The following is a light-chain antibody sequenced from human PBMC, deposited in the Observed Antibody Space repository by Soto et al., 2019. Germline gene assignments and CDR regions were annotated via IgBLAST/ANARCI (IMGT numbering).Light chain of an antibody. CDR2: DAS. V-gene: IGKV1-5*01. J-gene: IGKJ1*01. CDR3: QQYNNYWT. CDR1: QSISSW. Sequence: DIQMTQSPSTLSASVGDRVTITCRASQSISSWLAWYQQKPGKAPKLLIYDASSLESGVPSRCSGSGSATEFTLTISSLPPDDFATYYCQQYNNYWTFGQGTRVEIK.